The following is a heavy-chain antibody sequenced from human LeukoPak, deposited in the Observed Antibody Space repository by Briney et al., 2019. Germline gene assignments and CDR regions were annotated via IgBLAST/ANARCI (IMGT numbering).Heavy chain of an antibody. J-gene: IGHJ4*02. CDR1: GFTFSSYW. CDR3: AREFRTFDS. CDR2: IKHNGDEL. V-gene: IGHV3-7*01. Sequence: GSLRLSCAASGFTFSSYWMTWVRQAPGKGLEWVANIKHNGDELNYVDSVEDRFTISRDNAKNSLYLHMTGLRAEDTAVYYCAREFRTFDSWGQGTLVTVSS.